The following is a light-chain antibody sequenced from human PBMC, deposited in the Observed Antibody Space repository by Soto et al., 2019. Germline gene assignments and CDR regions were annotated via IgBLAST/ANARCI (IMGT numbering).Light chain of an antibody. CDR3: QHYNSYSWT. J-gene: IGKJ1*01. CDR2: DAS. CDR1: QSISSW. Sequence: DIQMTQSPSTLSASVGDRVTITCRASQSISSWLAWYQQKPGKAPKLLIYDASSMESGLPSRFSGSGSGTEFTLTSSILQPDDSATYYRQHYNSYSWTFGQGTKLEIK. V-gene: IGKV1-5*01.